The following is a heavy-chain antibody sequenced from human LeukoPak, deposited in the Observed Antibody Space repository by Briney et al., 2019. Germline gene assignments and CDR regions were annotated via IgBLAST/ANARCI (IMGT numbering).Heavy chain of an antibody. J-gene: IGHJ4*02. Sequence: SETLSLTCTVSGGSISTYYWNWIRQPAGKGLEWIGRIYTTGITNYNPSLKSRVSVSVDTSKNQFSLKLSSVTAADTAVYYCARSPTMSGGDYWGQGTLVTVSS. D-gene: IGHD3-10*02. CDR1: GGSISTYY. CDR2: IYTTGIT. CDR3: ARSPTMSGGDY. V-gene: IGHV4-4*07.